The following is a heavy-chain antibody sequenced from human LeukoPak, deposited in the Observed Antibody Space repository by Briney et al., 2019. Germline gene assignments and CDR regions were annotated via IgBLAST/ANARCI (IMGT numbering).Heavy chain of an antibody. CDR3: ATSRDGYNPLDY. J-gene: IGHJ4*02. V-gene: IGHV1-3*01. CDR1: GYTFTSYA. Sequence: ASVKVSCKASGYTFTSYAMHWVRQAPGQRLEWMGWINAGNGNTKYSQKFQGRVTMTTDTSTSTAYMGLTSLTSDDTAVYYCATSRDGYNPLDYWGQGTLVTVSS. CDR2: INAGNGNT. D-gene: IGHD5-24*01.